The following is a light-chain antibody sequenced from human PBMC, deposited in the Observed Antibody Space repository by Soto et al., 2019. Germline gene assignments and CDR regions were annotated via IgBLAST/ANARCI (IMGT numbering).Light chain of an antibody. V-gene: IGLV2-14*01. J-gene: IGLJ1*01. Sequence: QSVLTQPASVSGSPGQWITISCTGTGSDIGYFDYVSWYQQQPGKAPKLMIYEVDNRPSGVSIRFSGSKSGSTASLTISGLQAEDEADYYCKSYAVGSTYVFGTGTKLTVL. CDR2: EVD. CDR1: GSDIGYFDY. CDR3: KSYAVGSTYV.